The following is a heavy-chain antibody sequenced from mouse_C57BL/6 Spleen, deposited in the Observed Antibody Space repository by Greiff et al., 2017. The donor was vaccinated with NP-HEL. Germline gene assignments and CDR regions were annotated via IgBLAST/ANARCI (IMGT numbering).Heavy chain of an antibody. Sequence: VQLVESGPELVKPGASVKISCKASGYAFSSSWMNWVKQRPGKGLEWIGRIYPGDGDTNYNGKFKGKATLTADKSSSTAYMQLSSLTSEDSAVYFCARDDDYGGDYFDYWGQGTTLTVSS. CDR2: IYPGDGDT. V-gene: IGHV1-82*01. D-gene: IGHD2-4*01. CDR1: GYAFSSSW. J-gene: IGHJ2*01. CDR3: ARDDDYGGDYFDY.